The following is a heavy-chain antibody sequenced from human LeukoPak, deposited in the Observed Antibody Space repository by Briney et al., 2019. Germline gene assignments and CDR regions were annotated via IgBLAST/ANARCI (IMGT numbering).Heavy chain of an antibody. J-gene: IGHJ4*02. D-gene: IGHD5-12*01. Sequence: GGSLRLSCEASGFVFRNYYMSWVRQAPGKGLEWVANIKEDGSEKYYVDSVKGRFTISRDNAKNSLYLQMSSLRAEDTAVYYCARISSGYDWEPDFWGQGTLVTVSS. CDR1: GFVFRNYY. CDR3: ARISSGYDWEPDF. CDR2: IKEDGSEK. V-gene: IGHV3-7*01.